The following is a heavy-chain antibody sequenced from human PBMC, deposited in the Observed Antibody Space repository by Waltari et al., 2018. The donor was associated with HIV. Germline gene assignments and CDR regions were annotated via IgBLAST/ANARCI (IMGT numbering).Heavy chain of an antibody. Sequence: QVQLVESGGGVVQPGRSLRLSCAAPGLSFSNIAMPWARQAPGKGLEWVAVISYDGSNKDYGDSVKGRFTVSRDNSKNRASLQMNSLRGEDTAVYYCARGEYSSSWSLDFWGQGIVVTVSS. CDR3: ARGEYSSSWSLDF. J-gene: IGHJ4*02. D-gene: IGHD6-13*01. V-gene: IGHV3-30*04. CDR1: GLSFSNIA. CDR2: ISYDGSNK.